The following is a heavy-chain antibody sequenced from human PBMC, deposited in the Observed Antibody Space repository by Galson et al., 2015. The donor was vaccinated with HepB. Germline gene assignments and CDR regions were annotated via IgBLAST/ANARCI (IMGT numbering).Heavy chain of an antibody. CDR3: AGDTWIKDSFDY. CDR1: GGSISCSNYY. J-gene: IGHJ4*02. CDR2: IYYSGST. Sequence: ETLSLTCTVSGGSISCSNYYWGWIRQPPGKGLEWIGSIYYSGSTYYNPSLKSRVTISVDTSKNQFSLKLSSVTAADTAVYYCAGDTWIKDSFDYWGQGTLVTVSS. D-gene: IGHD5-12*01. V-gene: IGHV4-39*02.